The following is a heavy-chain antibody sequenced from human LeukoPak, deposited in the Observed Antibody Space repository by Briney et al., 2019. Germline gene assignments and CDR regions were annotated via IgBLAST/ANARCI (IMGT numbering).Heavy chain of an antibody. D-gene: IGHD3-22*01. CDR1: GGSISSGDYY. V-gene: IGHV4-30-4*01. Sequence: SQTLSLTCTVSGGSISSGDYYWTWIRQPPGKGLEWIAYIYYTGSTYYNPSLKSRVTISVDTSKNRFSLKMTSLTAADTAVYYCARDNYDSSGYYEHALDLWGQGTMVTVSS. CDR2: IYYTGST. J-gene: IGHJ3*01. CDR3: ARDNYDSSGYYEHALDL.